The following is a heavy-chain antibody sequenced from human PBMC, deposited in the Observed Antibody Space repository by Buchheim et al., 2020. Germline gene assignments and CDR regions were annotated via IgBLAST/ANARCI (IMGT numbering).Heavy chain of an antibody. CDR3: ARGVFDYGVNLGGAFDI. Sequence: EVQLVESGGGLVKPGGSLRLSCAASGFTFSSYWMRWVRQAPGKGLEWVANIKQDGSEKYYVDSVKGRFPIPRDNAKNSLYLQMSSLRAEDTAVYYCARGVFDYGVNLGGAFDIWGQGT. CDR1: GFTFSSYW. V-gene: IGHV3-7*01. CDR2: IKQDGSEK. J-gene: IGHJ3*02. D-gene: IGHD4-23*01.